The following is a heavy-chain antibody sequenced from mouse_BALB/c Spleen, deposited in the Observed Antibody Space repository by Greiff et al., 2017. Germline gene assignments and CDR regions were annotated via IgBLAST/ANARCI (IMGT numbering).Heavy chain of an antibody. CDR1: GFSLTGYG. Sequence: VMLVESGPGLVAPSQSLSITCTVSGFSLTGYGVNWVRQPPGKGLEWLGMIWGDGSTDYNSALKSRLSISKDNSKSQVFLKMNSLQTDDTARYYCARGSSSRVYYYAMDYWGQGTSVTVSS. V-gene: IGHV2-6-7*01. CDR2: IWGDGST. CDR3: ARGSSSRVYYYAMDY. D-gene: IGHD1-1*01. J-gene: IGHJ4*01.